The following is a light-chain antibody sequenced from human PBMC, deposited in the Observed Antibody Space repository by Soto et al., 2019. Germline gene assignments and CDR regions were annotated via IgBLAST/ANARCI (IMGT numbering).Light chain of an antibody. CDR3: SSYTTSTTVE. CDR1: NSDVSAHNL. CDR2: EVS. Sequence: QSALTQPASVSGSPGQSITISCTGTNSDVSAHNLVSWYQHHPGKAPRLLISEVSNRPSGVSNRFSASKSGNTASLTISGLQAEDEADYYCSSYTTSTTVEFGGGTKLTVL. V-gene: IGLV2-14*01. J-gene: IGLJ2*01.